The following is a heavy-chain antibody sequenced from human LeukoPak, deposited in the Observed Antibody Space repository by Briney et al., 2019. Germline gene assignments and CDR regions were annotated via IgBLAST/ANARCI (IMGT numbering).Heavy chain of an antibody. Sequence: APVKVSCKASGYTFTSYAMHWVRQAPGQRLEWMGWINAGNGNTKYSQKFQGRVTITRDTSASTAYMELSSLRSEDTAVYYCARDSGDSSGWYYFDYWGQGTLVTVSS. CDR3: ARDSGDSSGWYYFDY. V-gene: IGHV1-3*01. D-gene: IGHD6-19*01. CDR2: INAGNGNT. CDR1: GYTFTSYA. J-gene: IGHJ4*02.